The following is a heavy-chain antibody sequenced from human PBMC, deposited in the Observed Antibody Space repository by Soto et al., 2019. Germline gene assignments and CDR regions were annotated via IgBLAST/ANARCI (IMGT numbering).Heavy chain of an antibody. Sequence: SLRLSCAASGFTFPNYAMTWVRQAPGMGLEWVASISNGGDNKFYASSMKGRFTISRDNSKNTLYLQIDSLRAEDTAVYYCARPSISAAGTYWGQGTLVTVSS. D-gene: IGHD6-13*01. V-gene: IGHV3-23*01. CDR3: ARPSISAAGTY. CDR1: GFTFPNYA. J-gene: IGHJ4*02. CDR2: ISNGGDNK.